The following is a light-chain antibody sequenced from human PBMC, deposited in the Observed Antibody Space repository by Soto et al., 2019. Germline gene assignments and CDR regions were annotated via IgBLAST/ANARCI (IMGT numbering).Light chain of an antibody. CDR1: QDISTY. CDR3: QQRSTWPLT. V-gene: IGKV3-11*01. Sequence: IVLTQAPASLSLSPGERATLSCRASQDISTYLAWYQQKPGQAPRLFIYDTFNRASDVPSRFSGSGSGTVFTLTINNVAPEDSAIYYSQQRSTWPLTFGGGTKLEIK. CDR2: DTF. J-gene: IGKJ4*01.